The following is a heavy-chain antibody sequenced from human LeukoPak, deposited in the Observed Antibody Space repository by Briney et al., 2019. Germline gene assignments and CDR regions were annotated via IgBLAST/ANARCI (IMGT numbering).Heavy chain of an antibody. J-gene: IGHJ4*02. CDR1: GFTFSSYE. CDR2: INTNGRTK. V-gene: IGHV3-48*03. CDR3: AGDQNWSPDW. D-gene: IGHD1-1*01. Sequence: GGSLRLSCATSGFTFSSYEMNWVRLAPGKGLEWLSYINTNGRTKSYSDSVRGRFTISRDNAKNSLYLQMSSLRAEDTAVYYCAGDQNWSPDWWGQGTLVTVSS.